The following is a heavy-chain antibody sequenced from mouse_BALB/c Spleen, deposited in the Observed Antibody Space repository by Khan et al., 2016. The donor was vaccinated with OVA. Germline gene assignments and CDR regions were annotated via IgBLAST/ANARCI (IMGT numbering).Heavy chain of an antibody. D-gene: IGHD6-1*01. Sequence: QIQLVQSGPELKKPGETVKISCKASGYTFTNYGMNWVKQAPGKGLKWMGWINTYTGEPTYADDFKGRFAFSLETSANTAYLQINNLKNEDTATXFCARSASYWFFDVWGAETTVTVSS. CDR1: GYTFTNYG. J-gene: IGHJ1*01. V-gene: IGHV9-3-1*01. CDR3: ARSASYWFFDV. CDR2: INTYTGEP.